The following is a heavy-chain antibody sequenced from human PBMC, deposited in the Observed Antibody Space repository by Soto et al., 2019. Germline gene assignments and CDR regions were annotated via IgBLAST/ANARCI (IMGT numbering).Heavy chain of an antibody. CDR3: AKESGWYSN. Sequence: GGSLRLSCAASGFTFSSYGMHWVRQAPGKGLEWVAVISYDGSNKDYADSVKGRITISRDNSKNTLYLQMNSLRAEDTAVYYCAKESGWYSNWGQGTLVTVSS. CDR1: GFTFSSYG. CDR2: ISYDGSNK. J-gene: IGHJ4*02. V-gene: IGHV3-30*18. D-gene: IGHD6-13*01.